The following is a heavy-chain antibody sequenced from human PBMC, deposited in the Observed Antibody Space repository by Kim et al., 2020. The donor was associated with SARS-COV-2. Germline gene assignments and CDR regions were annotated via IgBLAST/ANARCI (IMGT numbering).Heavy chain of an antibody. D-gene: IGHD4-17*01. V-gene: IGHV3-23*01. J-gene: IGHJ3*01. Sequence: GGSLRLSCAASGLAFSSYSLSWVRQAPGKGLEWVSAITAGGGGTYYADSVKGRFTISRDNSKKTLYLQMNSLRAEDTALYYCANILRVTTDAFDLWGQGTMVTVSS. CDR3: ANILRVTTDAFDL. CDR1: GLAFSSYS. CDR2: ITAGGGGT.